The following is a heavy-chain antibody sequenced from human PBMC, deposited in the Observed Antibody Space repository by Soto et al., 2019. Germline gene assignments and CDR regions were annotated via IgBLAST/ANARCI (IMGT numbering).Heavy chain of an antibody. V-gene: IGHV1-3*01. CDR3: ARVPYDFWSSYFGGMDV. CDR1: GYTFTSYA. J-gene: IGHJ6*02. Sequence: GASVKVSCKASGYTFTSYAMHWVRQAPGQRLEWMGWINAGNGNTKYSQKFQGRVTITRDTSASTAYMELSSLRSEDTAVYYCARVPYDFWSSYFGGMDVWGQGTTVTVSS. D-gene: IGHD3-3*01. CDR2: INAGNGNT.